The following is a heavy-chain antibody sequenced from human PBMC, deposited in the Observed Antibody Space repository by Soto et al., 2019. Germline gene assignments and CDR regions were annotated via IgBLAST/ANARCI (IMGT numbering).Heavy chain of an antibody. Sequence: EVQLVESGGGLVQPGGSLRLSCAASGFTFSSYWMSWVRQAPGKGLEWVANIKQDGSEKYYVDSVKGRFTISRDNAKNLLYLQMNSLRAEDTAVYYCARDPNIVLVPAALRSYYYYYGMDVWGQGTTVTVSS. D-gene: IGHD2-2*01. V-gene: IGHV3-7*01. CDR2: IKQDGSEK. CDR1: GFTFSSYW. J-gene: IGHJ6*02. CDR3: ARDPNIVLVPAALRSYYYYYGMDV.